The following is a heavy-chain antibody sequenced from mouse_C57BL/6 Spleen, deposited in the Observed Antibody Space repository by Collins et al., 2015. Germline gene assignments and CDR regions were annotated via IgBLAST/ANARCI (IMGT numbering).Heavy chain of an antibody. J-gene: IGHJ4*01. Sequence: AASGFTFSDYGMHWVRQAPEKGLEWVAYISSGSSTIYYADTVKGRFTISRDNAKNTLFLQMTSLRSEDTAMYYCARAGYYFYYAMDYWGQGTSVTVSS. CDR2: ISSGSSTI. D-gene: IGHD2-3*01. CDR1: GFTFSDYG. CDR3: ARAGYYFYYAMDY. V-gene: IGHV5-17*01.